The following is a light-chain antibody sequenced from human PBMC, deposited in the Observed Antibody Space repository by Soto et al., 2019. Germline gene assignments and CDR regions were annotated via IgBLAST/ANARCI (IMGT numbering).Light chain of an antibody. V-gene: IGKV3-15*01. J-gene: IGKJ1*01. CDR3: QQYNDWPLT. CDR1: QSISDT. CDR2: GAT. Sequence: EIVMTQSPATLSVSPGGRAALSCSARQSISDTLAWYQQKPGQAPRLLIHGATTRATGIPARFSGSGSGTEFTLTISSLQSEDFALYYCQQYNDWPLTFGQGTKVDIK.